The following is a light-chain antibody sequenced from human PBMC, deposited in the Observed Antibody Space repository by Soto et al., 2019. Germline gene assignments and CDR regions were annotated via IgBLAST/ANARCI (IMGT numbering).Light chain of an antibody. Sequence: DIVMTQSPDFLAVSLGERATIKCRSSQSVLHRSNGNSYVAWYQQKPGQPPKLLIYWSSTRECGVPDRFSGSGSGTDFTLTVNSLQAEDAAIYYCQQYQSIPFTFGPGTKVHI. J-gene: IGKJ3*01. CDR3: QQYQSIPFT. CDR2: WSS. CDR1: QSVLHRSNGNSY. V-gene: IGKV4-1*01.